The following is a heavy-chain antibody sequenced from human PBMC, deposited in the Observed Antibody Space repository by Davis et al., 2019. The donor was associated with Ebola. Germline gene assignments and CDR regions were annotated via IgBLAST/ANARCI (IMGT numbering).Heavy chain of an antibody. CDR2: ISYDGSNK. Sequence: GESLKISCAASGFTFSSYCMHWVRQAPGKGLEWVAVISYDGSNKYYADSVKGRFTISRDNSKNTLYLQMNSLRAEDTALYYCAKDINFLFGGADYWGQGTLVTVSS. D-gene: IGHD3-10*01. J-gene: IGHJ4*02. CDR1: GFTFSSYC. V-gene: IGHV3-30*18. CDR3: AKDINFLFGGADY.